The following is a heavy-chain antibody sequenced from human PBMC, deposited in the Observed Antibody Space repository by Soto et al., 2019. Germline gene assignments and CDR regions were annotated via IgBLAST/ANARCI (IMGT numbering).Heavy chain of an antibody. J-gene: IGHJ4*02. D-gene: IGHD2-15*01. CDR2: VYHNGLT. CDR3: ARDAALPGEADRFGY. CDR1: GDSIGSNVW. Sequence: SETLSLTCDVSGDSIGSNVWWSWVRQPPGKGLEWIGEVYHNGLTDYNPSLRGRATMSADMSKNQFSLRVTSVTDADTAIYYCARDAALPGEADRFGYWGQGARGAVSS. V-gene: IGHV4-4*02.